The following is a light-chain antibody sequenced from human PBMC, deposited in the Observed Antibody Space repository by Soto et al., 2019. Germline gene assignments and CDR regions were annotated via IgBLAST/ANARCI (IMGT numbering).Light chain of an antibody. J-gene: IGLJ2*01. CDR3: QSYDNSLSASV. CDR1: SSNIGAGHV. CDR2: GST. Sequence: QPVLTQPPSVSGAPGQRVTISCTGSSSNIGAGHVVHWYQQFPGRAPNLLMYGSTNRPSGVPDRFSGSKSGTSASLAITGLQAEDEADYYCQSYDNSLSASVFGGGTQLTVL. V-gene: IGLV1-40*01.